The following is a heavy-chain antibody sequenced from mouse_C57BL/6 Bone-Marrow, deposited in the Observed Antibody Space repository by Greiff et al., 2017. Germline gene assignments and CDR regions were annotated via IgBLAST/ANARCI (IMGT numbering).Heavy chain of an antibody. CDR1: GLNIKDDY. Sequence: EVKLVESGAELVRPGASVKLSCTASGLNIKDDYMHWVKQRPEQGLEWIGWIDPENGDTEYASKFQGKATITADTSSNTAYLQLSSLTSEDTAVYYCTRDDGYPWFAYWGQGTLVTVSA. D-gene: IGHD2-3*01. J-gene: IGHJ3*01. CDR2: IDPENGDT. CDR3: TRDDGYPWFAY. V-gene: IGHV14-4*01.